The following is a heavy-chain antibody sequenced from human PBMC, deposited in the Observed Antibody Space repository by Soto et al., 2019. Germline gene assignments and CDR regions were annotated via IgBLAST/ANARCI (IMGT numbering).Heavy chain of an antibody. Sequence: PSETLSLTCAVYGGSFSGYYWSWIRQPPGKGLEWIGEINHSGSTNHNPSLKSRVIISVDTSRNQFSLKLSSVTAADTAVYFCASHRGNTFGPYDDWGQGTQVTVSS. J-gene: IGHJ4*01. CDR3: ASHRGNTFGPYDD. V-gene: IGHV4-34*01. CDR2: INHSGST. D-gene: IGHD3-16*01. CDR1: GGSFSGYY.